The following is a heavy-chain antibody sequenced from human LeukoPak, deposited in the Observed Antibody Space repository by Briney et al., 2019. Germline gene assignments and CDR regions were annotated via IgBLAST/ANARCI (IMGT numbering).Heavy chain of an antibody. D-gene: IGHD5-24*01. J-gene: IGHJ4*02. Sequence: ASVKVSCKVSGYTLTELSMHWVRQAPGKGLEWMGGFEPEDGETIYAQKFQGRVTMTEDTSTDTAYMELSSLRSEDTAVYYCATAQEMATILYYWGQGTLVTVSS. V-gene: IGHV1-24*01. CDR1: GYTLTELS. CDR3: ATAQEMATILYY. CDR2: FEPEDGET.